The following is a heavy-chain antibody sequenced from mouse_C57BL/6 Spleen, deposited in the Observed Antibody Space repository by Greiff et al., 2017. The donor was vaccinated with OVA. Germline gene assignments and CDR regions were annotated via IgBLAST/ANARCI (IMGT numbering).Heavy chain of an antibody. D-gene: IGHD4-1*01. CDR1: GYTFTSYG. CDR3: ARRTGTRAMDY. CDR2: IYPRSGNT. Sequence: VQLQESGAELARPGASVKLSCKASGYTFTSYGISWVKQRTGQGLEWIGEIYPRSGNTYYNEKFKGKATLTADKSSSTAYMELRSLTSEDSAVYFCARRTGTRAMDYWGQGTSVTVSS. J-gene: IGHJ4*01. V-gene: IGHV1-81*01.